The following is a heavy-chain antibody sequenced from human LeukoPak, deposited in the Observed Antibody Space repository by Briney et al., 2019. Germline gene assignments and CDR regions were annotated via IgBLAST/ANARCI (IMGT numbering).Heavy chain of an antibody. Sequence: TSEILSLTCAVSGYSISHGYYWGWVRQPPGKGLEWIGVVYHTGNAYYNPSLKSRVTTSVDTSNNQFSLRVTSVTAADTAVYYCARWVSSNRNWFDPWGQGTLVIVSS. D-gene: IGHD6-13*01. CDR2: VYHTGNA. CDR1: GYSISHGYY. J-gene: IGHJ5*02. CDR3: ARWVSSNRNWFDP. V-gene: IGHV4-38-2*01.